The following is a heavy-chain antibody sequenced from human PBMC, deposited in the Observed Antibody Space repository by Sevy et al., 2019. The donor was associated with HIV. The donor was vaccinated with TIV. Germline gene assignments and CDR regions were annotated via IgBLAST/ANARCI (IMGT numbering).Heavy chain of an antibody. J-gene: IGHJ4*02. D-gene: IGHD6-13*01. CDR3: ARGARRAAAGTVY. Sequence: GGSLRLSCAASGFTFDDYGMSWVRQAPGKGLEWVSGINGKGGSTGYADSVKGRLTISRDNAKNSLYLQMNSLRAEDTALYYCARGARRAAAGTVYWGQGTLVTVSS. V-gene: IGHV3-20*04. CDR2: INGKGGST. CDR1: GFTFDDYG.